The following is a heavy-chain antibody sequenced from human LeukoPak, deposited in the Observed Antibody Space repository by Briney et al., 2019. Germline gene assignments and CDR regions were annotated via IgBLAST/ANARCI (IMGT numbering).Heavy chain of an antibody. CDR3: ARLKGDY. J-gene: IGHJ4*02. CDR2: ISFDGSKK. CDR1: GFIFSTYA. Sequence: GGSLRLSCAASGFIFSTYAMHWVRQAPGKGLEWVAVISFDGSKKYYADSVKGRFTISRDSSKNTLFLQMDSLRSEDTAVYYCARLKGDYWGQGMLVTVSS. V-gene: IGHV3-30-3*01.